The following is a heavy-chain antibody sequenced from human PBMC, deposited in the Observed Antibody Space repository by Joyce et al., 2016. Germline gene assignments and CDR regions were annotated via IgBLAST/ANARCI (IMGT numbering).Heavy chain of an antibody. CDR3: ARVVRGFCSGGSCYIDH. D-gene: IGHD2-15*01. J-gene: IGHJ4*02. V-gene: IGHV3-21*02. CDR1: GLTFSSYS. CDR2: IGASGSHI. Sequence: QLVESGGGLVNPGRPLRLSCAASGLTFSSYSMNCGRQATGQGPKWISSIGASGSHIYYTDSVNGRFTISRDNAKNSLCLQLNSLRAEETAVYYCARVVRGFCSGGSCYIDHWGQRILGAVSS.